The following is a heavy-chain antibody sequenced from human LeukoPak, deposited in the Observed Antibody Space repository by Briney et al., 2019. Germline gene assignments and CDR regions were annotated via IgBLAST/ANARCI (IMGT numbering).Heavy chain of an antibody. V-gene: IGHV4-30-4*01. CDR1: GGSISSGDYY. CDR3: ASNRGGRKEYYDSRDVNAFDI. Sequence: SQTLTLTCTVSGGSISSGDYYWSWLRQPPGKGLEWIGYIYYSGSTYYNPSLKSRVTLSVDTSKNQFSLKLSSVTAADTAVYYCASNRGGRKEYYDSRDVNAFDIWGQGTMVTVS. CDR2: IYYSGST. J-gene: IGHJ3*02. D-gene: IGHD3-22*01.